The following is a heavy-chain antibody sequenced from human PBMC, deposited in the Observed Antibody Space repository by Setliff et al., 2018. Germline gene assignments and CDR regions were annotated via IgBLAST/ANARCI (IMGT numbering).Heavy chain of an antibody. D-gene: IGHD3-10*01. J-gene: IGHJ4*02. CDR1: GFTFSCSG. V-gene: IGHV3-30*02. Sequence: ASSGFTFSCSGMRWVRQAPGKGLEWRTFIRNDGSSQYYADSVQGRFTVSRDNSRNTLYLDMNSLRGEDTAVYYCARDKGVISLDYWGQGTLVTVSS. CDR3: ARDKGVISLDY. CDR2: IRNDGSSQ.